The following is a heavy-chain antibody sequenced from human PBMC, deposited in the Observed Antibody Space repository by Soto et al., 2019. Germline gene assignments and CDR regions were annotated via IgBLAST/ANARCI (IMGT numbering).Heavy chain of an antibody. Sequence: PSETLSLTCAVYGGSFSGYYWSWIRQPPGKGLEWIGEINHSGSTNYNPSLKSRVTISVDTSKNQFSLKLSSVTAADTAVYYCARGSNKQPVPGSYYYYGMDVWGQGTTVTVSS. CDR3: ARGSNKQPVPGSYYYYGMDV. CDR2: INHSGST. D-gene: IGHD6-6*01. CDR1: GGSFSGYY. V-gene: IGHV4-34*01. J-gene: IGHJ6*02.